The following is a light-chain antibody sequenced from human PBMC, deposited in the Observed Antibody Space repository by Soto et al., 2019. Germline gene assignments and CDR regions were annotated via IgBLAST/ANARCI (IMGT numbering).Light chain of an antibody. CDR3: QQRSNWPLT. J-gene: IGKJ4*01. CDR1: QSVSRS. Sequence: ETVLTQSPATLSLSPGETATLSCRASQSVSRSLAWYQQKPGQAPRLLISEASNRATGIPARFSGRGSGTDFTLTIASLEPEDFAVYYCQQRSNWPLTFGGGTKVEIK. V-gene: IGKV3-11*01. CDR2: EAS.